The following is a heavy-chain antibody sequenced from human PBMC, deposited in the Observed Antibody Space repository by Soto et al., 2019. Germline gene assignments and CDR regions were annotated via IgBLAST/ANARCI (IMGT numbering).Heavy chain of an antibody. CDR1: GFTFSSYE. V-gene: IGHV3-48*03. D-gene: IGHD3-10*01. CDR2: ISSSGSTI. Sequence: EVQLVESGGGLVQPGGSLRLSCAASGFTFSSYEMNWVRQAPGKGLEWVSYISSSGSTIYYANSVKGRFTISRDNAKNSLYLQMNSLRAEDTAVYYCARVVDNWFDPCGQGTLVTVSS. J-gene: IGHJ5*02. CDR3: ARVVDNWFDP.